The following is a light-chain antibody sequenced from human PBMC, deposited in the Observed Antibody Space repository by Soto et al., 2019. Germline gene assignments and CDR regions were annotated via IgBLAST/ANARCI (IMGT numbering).Light chain of an antibody. CDR3: QQYNSYLMYT. Sequence: DIPMTQSPSTLSASVGDRVTITCRASQSISSWWAWYQQKPGKAPKLLIYDASSLESGVPSRFSGSGSGTEFTLTISSLQPDDFATYYCQQYNSYLMYTFGQGTKLEIK. CDR2: DAS. V-gene: IGKV1-5*01. J-gene: IGKJ2*01. CDR1: QSISSW.